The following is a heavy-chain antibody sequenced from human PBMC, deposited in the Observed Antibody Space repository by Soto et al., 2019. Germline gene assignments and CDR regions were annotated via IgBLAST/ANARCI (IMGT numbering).Heavy chain of an antibody. Sequence: QVQLVQSGAEVKKPGSSVKVSCKASGGTFSSYAISWVRQAPGQGLEWMGGIIPIFGTANYAQKFQGRVTITSDASTSTAYMELSSLRSEDTAVDYCARVSLAYCGCDCYSPPDFRGQGTLVAVSS. CDR1: GGTFSSYA. J-gene: IGHJ1*01. V-gene: IGHV1-69*05. D-gene: IGHD2-21*02. CDR3: ARVSLAYCGCDCYSPPDF. CDR2: IIPIFGTA.